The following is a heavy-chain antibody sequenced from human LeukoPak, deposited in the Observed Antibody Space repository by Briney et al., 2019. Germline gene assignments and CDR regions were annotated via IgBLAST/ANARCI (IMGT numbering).Heavy chain of an antibody. CDR2: ISGSGGDI. CDR3: ASRRPDIAGP. J-gene: IGHJ5*02. Sequence: PGGSLRLSCAASGFTFSSFAMIWFRQAPGKGLEWVSTISGSGGDIYYADSVKGRFTISRDNSKNTLYLQMNSLRAEDTAVYYCASRRPDIAGPWGQGTLVTVSS. V-gene: IGHV3-23*01. D-gene: IGHD5-12*01. CDR1: GFTFSSFA.